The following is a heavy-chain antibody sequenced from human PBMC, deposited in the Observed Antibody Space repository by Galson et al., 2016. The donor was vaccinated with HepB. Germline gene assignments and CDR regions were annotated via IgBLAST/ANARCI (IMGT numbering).Heavy chain of an antibody. J-gene: IGHJ4*02. Sequence: SLRLSCAASGFIFSDNAMSWVRQAPGKGLEWVSAISGRGGRTYYADSVKGRFTISRDNSEDTLYLQMSSLRAEDAAVYYCAQSTLKSPYTSSWYYIHYWGQGTMVTVSS. V-gene: IGHV3-23*01. CDR2: ISGRGGRT. CDR1: GFIFSDNA. CDR3: AQSTLKSPYTSSWYYIHY. D-gene: IGHD2-2*02.